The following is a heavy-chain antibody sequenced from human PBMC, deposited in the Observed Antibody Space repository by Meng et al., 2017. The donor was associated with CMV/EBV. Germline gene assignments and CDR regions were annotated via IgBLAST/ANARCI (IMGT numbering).Heavy chain of an antibody. CDR1: GGTFSSYA. D-gene: IGHD6-6*01. J-gene: IGHJ4*02. CDR2: IIPILGIA. V-gene: IGHV1-69*10. CDR3: ASRHSSSSGNFDY. Sequence: SVKVSCKASGGTFSSYAISWVRQAPGQGLEWMGGIIPILGIANYAQKFQGRVTITTDESTSTAYMELSSLRSEDTAVYYCASRHSSSSGNFDYWGQGTLVTVSS.